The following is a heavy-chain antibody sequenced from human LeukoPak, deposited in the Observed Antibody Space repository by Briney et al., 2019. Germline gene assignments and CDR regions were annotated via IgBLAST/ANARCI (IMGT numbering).Heavy chain of an antibody. CDR2: IWYDGSNK. Sequence: GGSLRLSCAASGFTFSSYGMHWVRQAPGKGLEWVAVIWYDGSNKYYADSVKGRFTISRDNSKNTLYLQMNSLRAEDTAVYYCAPQGDSSSWPNGAYFDYWGQGTLVTVSS. CDR1: GFTFSSYG. J-gene: IGHJ4*02. V-gene: IGHV3-33*01. CDR3: APQGDSSSWPNGAYFDY. D-gene: IGHD6-13*01.